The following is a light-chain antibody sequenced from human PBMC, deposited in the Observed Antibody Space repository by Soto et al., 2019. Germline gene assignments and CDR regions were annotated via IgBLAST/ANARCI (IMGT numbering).Light chain of an antibody. CDR2: LNSDGSH. Sequence: QPVLTQPPSATASRGASVKLTCTLSSGHNSYAIAWHQQQPEKGPRYLMKLNSDGSHSKGDGIPDRFSGSSSGAERYLTISSLQSDDEADYYCQTWSTDIRVFGGGTKLTVL. J-gene: IGLJ3*02. CDR3: QTWSTDIRV. CDR1: SGHNSYA. V-gene: IGLV4-69*01.